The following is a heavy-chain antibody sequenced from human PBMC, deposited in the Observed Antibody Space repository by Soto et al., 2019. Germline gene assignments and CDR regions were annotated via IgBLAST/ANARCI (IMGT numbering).Heavy chain of an antibody. V-gene: IGHV3-48*01. Sequence: GGSLRLSCAASGFTFSTYSMNWVRQAPGKGLEWVSFISSSSTTIYYADSVKGRFTTSRDNAKNSLFLQVNSLRAEDTAVYYCARGGSYDYVWPLDYWGQGTLVTVSS. CDR3: ARGGSYDYVWPLDY. CDR2: ISSSSTTI. D-gene: IGHD3-16*01. J-gene: IGHJ4*02. CDR1: GFTFSTYS.